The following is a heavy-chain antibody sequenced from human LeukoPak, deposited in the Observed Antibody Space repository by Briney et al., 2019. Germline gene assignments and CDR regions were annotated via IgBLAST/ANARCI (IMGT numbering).Heavy chain of an antibody. CDR2: IYYSGST. CDR3: ASTEPNDYGDYEAFDY. J-gene: IGHJ4*02. V-gene: IGHV4-59*01. D-gene: IGHD4-17*01. Sequence: ASETLSLTCTVSGDSISSYYWSWIRQPPGKGLEWIGNIYYSGSTNHNPSLKSRVTISVDTSKNQFSLKLNSVTAADTAVYYCASTEPNDYGDYEAFDYWGQGTLVTVSS. CDR1: GDSISSYY.